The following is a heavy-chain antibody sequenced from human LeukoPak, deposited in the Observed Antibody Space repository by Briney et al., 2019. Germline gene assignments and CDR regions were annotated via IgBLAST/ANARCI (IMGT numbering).Heavy chain of an antibody. V-gene: IGHV1-8*01. D-gene: IGHD6-13*01. CDR1: GYTFTSYD. J-gene: IGHJ5*02. CDR2: MNPNSGNT. Sequence: ASVMVSCKASGYTFTSYDINWVRQATGQGLEWMGWMNPNSGNTGYAQKFQGRVTMTRNTSISTAYMELSSLRSEDTAVYYCARYTAAAGTFNWFDPWGQGTLVTVSS. CDR3: ARYTAAAGTFNWFDP.